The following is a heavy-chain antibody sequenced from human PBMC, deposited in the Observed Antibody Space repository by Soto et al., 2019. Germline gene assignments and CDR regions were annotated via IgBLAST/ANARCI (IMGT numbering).Heavy chain of an antibody. CDR3: AGDARMSLPNNLRFDY. J-gene: IGHJ4*02. CDR2: TYYRSKWYN. D-gene: IGHD1-20*01. Sequence: PSETLSLTCAISGDSVSSNSAAWNWIRQSPSRGLEWLGRTYYRSKWYNDYAVSVKSRITINPDTSKNQFSLQLNSVTPEDTAVYYCAGDARMSLPNNLRFDYWAQGTLVTSSS. V-gene: IGHV6-1*01. CDR1: GDSVSSNSAA.